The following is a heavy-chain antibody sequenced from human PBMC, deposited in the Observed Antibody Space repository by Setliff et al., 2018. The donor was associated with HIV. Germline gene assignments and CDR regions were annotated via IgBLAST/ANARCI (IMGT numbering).Heavy chain of an antibody. J-gene: IGHJ4*02. CDR2: IHASGDTT. D-gene: IGHD6-13*01. CDR1: GFTFSNYA. V-gene: IGHV3-23*01. Sequence: GGSLRLSCAASGFTFSNYALSWVRQAPGKGLEWVSAIHASGDTTFYADSVKGRFTISRDNSKNTVYLQMNSLRAEDMAIYYCAREDSSWYGSLDYWGQGMPVTVSS. CDR3: AREDSSWYGSLDY.